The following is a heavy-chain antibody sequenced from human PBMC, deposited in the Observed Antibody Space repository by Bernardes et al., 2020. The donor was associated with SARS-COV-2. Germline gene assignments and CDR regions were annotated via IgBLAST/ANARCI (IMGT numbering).Heavy chain of an antibody. D-gene: IGHD3-10*01. CDR3: ARDETFYSGSGRNHHYGMDV. J-gene: IGHJ6*02. CDR2: ISYDGVNK. V-gene: IGHV3-30-3*01. CDR1: GFTFRSYS. Sequence: GGSLRLSCAASGFTFRSYSIHWVRQAPGKGLEWVALISYDGVNKYYAASVKGRFTISRDNSENTLFLQMNSLRGDDTAVYYCARDETFYSGSGRNHHYGMDVWGQGTTVTVSS.